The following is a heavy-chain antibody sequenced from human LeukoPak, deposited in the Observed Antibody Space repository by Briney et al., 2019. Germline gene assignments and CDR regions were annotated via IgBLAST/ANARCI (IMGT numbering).Heavy chain of an antibody. V-gene: IGHV4-34*01. Sequence: SETLSLTCAVSGVPFSNYYWSWVRQPPRQGLEWIGEINHSGYTNYNPSLKSRVTMSIDTSKNQFSLILTSVAVADAGVYYCTRAVAGHPDWGQGTLVTVSS. CDR2: INHSGYT. D-gene: IGHD6-19*01. J-gene: IGHJ4*02. CDR3: TRAVAGHPD. CDR1: GVPFSNYY.